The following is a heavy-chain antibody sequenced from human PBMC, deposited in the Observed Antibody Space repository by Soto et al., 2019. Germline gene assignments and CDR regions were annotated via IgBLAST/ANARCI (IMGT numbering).Heavy chain of an antibody. V-gene: IGHV4-4*02. D-gene: IGHD3-10*01. Sequence: QVQLQESGPGLVKPSGTLSLTCAVSSGSISSSNWWSWVRQPPGKGLEWIGEIYHSGSTNYNPSLKSRVTISVDKSKNQFSLKLSSVTAADTAAYYCARYHMVRGPDYYYYYMDVWGKGTTVTVSS. J-gene: IGHJ6*03. CDR1: SGSISSSNW. CDR2: IYHSGST. CDR3: ARYHMVRGPDYYYYYMDV.